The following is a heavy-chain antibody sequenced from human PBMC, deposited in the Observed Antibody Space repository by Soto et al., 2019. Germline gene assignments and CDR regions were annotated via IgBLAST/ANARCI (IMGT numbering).Heavy chain of an antibody. CDR3: ARDRLRGYDNSGFYS. CDR1: GGTFSSYA. D-gene: IGHD3-22*01. CDR2: IIPIFGTA. J-gene: IGHJ5*02. Sequence: GASVKVSCKASGGTFSSYAISWVRQAPGQGLEWMGGIIPIFGTANYAQKFQGRVTITTATSTNTVYMELRSLRSDDTATYYCARDRLRGYDNSGFYSWRQGTRVTVSS. V-gene: IGHV1-69*05.